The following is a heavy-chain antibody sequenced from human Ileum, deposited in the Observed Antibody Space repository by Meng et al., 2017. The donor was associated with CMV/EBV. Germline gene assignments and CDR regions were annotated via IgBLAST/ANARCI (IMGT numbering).Heavy chain of an antibody. J-gene: IGHJ5*02. D-gene: IGHD2-15*01. CDR2: IYYSGST. CDR1: SISSSSYY. V-gene: IGHV4-39*07. Sequence: SISSSSYYWGSIRQPPGKGLEWIGSIYYSGSTYYNPSLKSRVTISVDTSKNQFSLKLSSVTAADTAVYYCARVPIVVVVAASHWFDPWGQGTLVTVSS. CDR3: ARVPIVVVVAASHWFDP.